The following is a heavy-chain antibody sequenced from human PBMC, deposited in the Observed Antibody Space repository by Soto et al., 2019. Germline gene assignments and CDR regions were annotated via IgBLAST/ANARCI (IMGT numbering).Heavy chain of an antibody. CDR3: ARAAQWLVRDRWFDP. V-gene: IGHV1-3*01. CDR2: INAGNGNT. Sequence: ASVKVSCKASGYTFTSYAMHWVRQASGQRLEWMGWINAGNGNTKYSQKFQGRVTITRDTSASTAYMELSSLRSEDTAVYYCARAAQWLVRDRWFDPWGQGTLVTVSS. D-gene: IGHD6-19*01. J-gene: IGHJ5*02. CDR1: GYTFTSYA.